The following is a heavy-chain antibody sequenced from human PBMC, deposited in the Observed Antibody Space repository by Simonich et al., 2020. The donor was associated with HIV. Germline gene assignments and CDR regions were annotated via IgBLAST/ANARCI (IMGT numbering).Heavy chain of an antibody. V-gene: IGHV4-34*01. J-gene: IGHJ4*02. Sequence: QVQLQQWGAGLLKPSETLSLTCAVYGGSFSGNYWSWIRQPPGKGLEWIGEINHSESTNYNPSLKRRVTISVDTSKNQFSLKLSSVTAADTAVYYCARRHPTTVTTPYFDYWGQGTLVTVSS. CDR3: ARRHPTTVTTPYFDY. CDR2: INHSEST. D-gene: IGHD4-17*01. CDR1: GGSFSGNY.